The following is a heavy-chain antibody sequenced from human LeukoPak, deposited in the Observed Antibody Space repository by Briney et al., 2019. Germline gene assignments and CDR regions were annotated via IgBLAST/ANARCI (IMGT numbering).Heavy chain of an antibody. CDR2: IYYSGST. CDR3: ARAIRYEAEPSDY. Sequence: SETLSLTCTVSGGSISSYYWGWIRQPPGEGLEWIGYIYYSGSTNYNPSLKSRVTISLDTSKNQFSLKLRSVTAADTAVYYCARAIRYEAEPSDYWGQGTLVTVSP. CDR1: GGSISSYY. J-gene: IGHJ4*02. D-gene: IGHD5-12*01. V-gene: IGHV4-59*01.